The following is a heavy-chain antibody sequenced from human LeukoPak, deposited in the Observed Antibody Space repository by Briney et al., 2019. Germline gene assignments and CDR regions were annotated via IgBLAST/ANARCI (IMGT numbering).Heavy chain of an antibody. V-gene: IGHV3-74*01. D-gene: IGHD6-13*01. CDR2: INSDGSST. J-gene: IGHJ4*02. Sequence: GGSLRLSCAASGITFSSYWMHWVRQAPGKGLVWVSRINSDGSSTSYADSVKGGFTISRDNAKNTLYLQMNSLRAEDTAVYYCARGSLWQQLAHFDYWGQGTLVTVSS. CDR3: ARGSLWQQLAHFDY. CDR1: GITFSSYW.